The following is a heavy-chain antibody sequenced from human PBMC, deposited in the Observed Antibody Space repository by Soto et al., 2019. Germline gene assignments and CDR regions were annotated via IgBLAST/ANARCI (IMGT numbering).Heavy chain of an antibody. CDR1: GGTFSSYA. V-gene: IGHV1-69*13. D-gene: IGHD3-22*01. CDR2: IIPIFGTA. CDR3: ARDAGVLASSGPHDAFDI. Sequence: SVKVSCKASGGTFSSYAISWVRQAPGQGLEWMGGIIPIFGTANYAQKFQGRVTITADESTSTAYMELSSLRSEDTAVYYCARDAGVLASSGPHDAFDIWGQGTMVTVS. J-gene: IGHJ3*02.